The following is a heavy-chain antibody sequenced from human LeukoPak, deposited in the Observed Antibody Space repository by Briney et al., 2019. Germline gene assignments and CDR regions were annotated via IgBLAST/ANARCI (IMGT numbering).Heavy chain of an antibody. CDR2: ISSSGSTI. Sequence: GGSLRLSCAASGFTFSSYEMNWVRQAPGKGLEWVSYISSSGSTIYYADSVKGRFTISRDNAKNSLYLQMNSLRAEDTAVYYCARESVSVDTANFVYYYMDVWGKGTTVTISS. J-gene: IGHJ6*03. V-gene: IGHV3-48*03. CDR1: GFTFSSYE. D-gene: IGHD5-18*01. CDR3: ARESVSVDTANFVYYYMDV.